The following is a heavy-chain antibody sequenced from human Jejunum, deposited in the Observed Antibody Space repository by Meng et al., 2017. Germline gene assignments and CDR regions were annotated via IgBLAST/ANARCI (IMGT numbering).Heavy chain of an antibody. D-gene: IGHD3-10*01. CDR1: GYTFSNFG. Sequence: ASVKVSCKASGYTFSNFGIGWVRQAPGQGLEWMGWISTYNGHTKYAQNFQGRVTMTTDTSTNTVYMELRSLRSGDTAVYYCARDGVSFTVVRGGKYWGQGTLVTVSS. J-gene: IGHJ4*02. CDR3: ARDGVSFTVVRGGKY. V-gene: IGHV1-18*01. CDR2: ISTYNGHT.